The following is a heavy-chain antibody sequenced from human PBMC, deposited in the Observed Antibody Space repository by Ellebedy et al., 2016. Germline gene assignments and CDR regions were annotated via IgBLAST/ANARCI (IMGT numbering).Heavy chain of an antibody. CDR2: ISYDGSNK. CDR1: GFTFSSYG. Sequence: GESLKISCAASGFTFSSYGMHWVRQAPGKGLEWVAVISYDGSNKYYADSVKGRFTISRDNSKNTLYLQMNSLRAEDTAVYYCAKGHDSRDPYWGQGTLVTVSS. D-gene: IGHD3-22*01. CDR3: AKGHDSRDPY. V-gene: IGHV3-30*18. J-gene: IGHJ4*02.